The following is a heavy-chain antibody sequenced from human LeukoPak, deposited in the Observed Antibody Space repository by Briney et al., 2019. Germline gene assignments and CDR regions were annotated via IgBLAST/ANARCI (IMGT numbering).Heavy chain of an antibody. J-gene: IGHJ6*02. D-gene: IGHD2-2*01. CDR3: ASLGCSSTSCYFGSYNYYGMDV. CDR2: ISYDGSNK. V-gene: IGHV3-30-3*01. Sequence: GGSLRLSCAASGFTFSSYAMHWVRQAPGKGLEWVAVISYDGSNKYYADSVKGRFTISRDNSKNTLYLQMNSLRAEDTAVYYCASLGCSSTSCYFGSYNYYGMDVWGQGTTVTVSS. CDR1: GFTFSSYA.